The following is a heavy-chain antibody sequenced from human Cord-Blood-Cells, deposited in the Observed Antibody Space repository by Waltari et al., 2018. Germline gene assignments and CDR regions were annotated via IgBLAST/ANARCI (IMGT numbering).Heavy chain of an antibody. Sequence: QVQLQQWGAGLLKPSETLSLTCAVYGGSFSGYYWSWLRQPPGTGLEWIGEINHSGSTNYNPSIKSRVTISVDTSKNQFSLKLSSVTAADTAVYYCARVYSGYDFWSGYYDAFDIWGQGTMVTVSS. CDR1: GGSFSGYY. CDR2: INHSGST. V-gene: IGHV4-34*01. CDR3: ARVYSGYDFWSGYYDAFDI. D-gene: IGHD3-3*01. J-gene: IGHJ3*02.